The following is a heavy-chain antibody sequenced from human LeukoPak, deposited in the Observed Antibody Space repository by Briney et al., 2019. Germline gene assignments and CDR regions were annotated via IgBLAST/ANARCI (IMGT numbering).Heavy chain of an antibody. Sequence: SETLSLTCTVSGGSTSSYYWSWIRQPAGKGLEWIGRIYTSGSTNYNPSLKSRVTMSVDTSKNQFSLKLSSVTAADTAVYYCAREGRVDFWSGGLYYFDYWGQGTLVTVSS. J-gene: IGHJ4*02. D-gene: IGHD3-3*01. V-gene: IGHV4-4*07. CDR3: AREGRVDFWSGGLYYFDY. CDR1: GGSTSSYY. CDR2: IYTSGST.